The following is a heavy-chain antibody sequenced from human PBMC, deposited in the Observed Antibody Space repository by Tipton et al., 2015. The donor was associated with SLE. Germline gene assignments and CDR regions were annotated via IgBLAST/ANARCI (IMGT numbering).Heavy chain of an antibody. V-gene: IGHV3-74*01. CDR2: ISADEGYT. D-gene: IGHD6-25*01. J-gene: IGHJ4*02. CDR1: GFTFDDYA. CDR3: ARFSGGRIDY. Sequence: SLRLSCAASGFTFDDYAMHWVRQAPGKGLVWVSRISADEGYTVYADSVKGRFTISRDNTKNTLYLQMNSLRAEDTAVYYCARFSGGRIDYWGQGPLVTVS.